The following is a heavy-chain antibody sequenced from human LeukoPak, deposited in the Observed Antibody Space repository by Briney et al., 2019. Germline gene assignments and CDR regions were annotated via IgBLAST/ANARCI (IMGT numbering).Heavy chain of an antibody. CDR2: INADNGNT. Sequence: ASVKVSCKASGCTFTSYAMHWVRQAPGQRLEWMGWINADNGNTKYSQKFQGRVTITRDTSASTAYMELSSLRSEDTAVYYCARDYDYGSGSYILDYWGQGTLVTVSS. V-gene: IGHV1-3*01. CDR3: ARDYDYGSGSYILDY. D-gene: IGHD3-10*01. CDR1: GCTFTSYA. J-gene: IGHJ4*02.